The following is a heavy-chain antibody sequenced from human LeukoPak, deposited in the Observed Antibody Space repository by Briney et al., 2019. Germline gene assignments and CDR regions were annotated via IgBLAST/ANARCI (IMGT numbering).Heavy chain of an antibody. V-gene: IGHV5-51*01. CDR3: ARRGLYCSSTSCYAGNWFDP. J-gene: IGHJ5*02. CDR1: GYSFTSYW. Sequence: GESLKISCKGSGYSFTSYWSGWVRQMPGKGLEWMRIIYPGDSDTRYSPSFQGQVTISADKSISTAYLQWSSLKASDTAMYYCARRGLYCSSTSCYAGNWFDPWGQGTLVTVSS. D-gene: IGHD2-2*01. CDR2: IYPGDSDT.